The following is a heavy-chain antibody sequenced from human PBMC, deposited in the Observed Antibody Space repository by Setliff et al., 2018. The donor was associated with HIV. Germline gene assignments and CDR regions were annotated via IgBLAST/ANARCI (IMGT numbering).Heavy chain of an antibody. D-gene: IGHD2-2*01. CDR1: TYTFSSYV. CDR2: ISVYNGNT. Sequence: GASVKVSCKASTYTFSSYVINWVRQAPRQGLEWMGRISVYNGNTIYAQKLQGRVIMTTDTSTSTAYMELRSLRSDDTAMYYCATQRDIVMVPGQGGFDIWAQGTMVTVSS. J-gene: IGHJ3*02. V-gene: IGHV1-18*01. CDR3: ATQRDIVMVPGQGGFDI.